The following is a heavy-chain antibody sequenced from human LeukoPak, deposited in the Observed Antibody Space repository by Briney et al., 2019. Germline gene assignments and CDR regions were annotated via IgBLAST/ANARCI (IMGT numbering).Heavy chain of an antibody. CDR1: GGTFSSYA. CDR2: IIPIFGTA. Sequence: ASVKVSCKASGGTFSSYAISWVRQAPGQGLEWMGGIIPIFGTANYAQKFQGRVTITADKSTSTAYMELSSLRSEDTAVYYCARGATGDSSGWYPSHYYYYMDVWGKGTTVTVSS. D-gene: IGHD6-19*01. J-gene: IGHJ6*03. V-gene: IGHV1-69*06. CDR3: ARGATGDSSGWYPSHYYYYMDV.